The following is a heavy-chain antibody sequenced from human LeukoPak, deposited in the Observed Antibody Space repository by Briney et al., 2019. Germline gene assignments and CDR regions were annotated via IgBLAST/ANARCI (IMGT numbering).Heavy chain of an antibody. V-gene: IGHV3-33*01. CDR1: GFTFSSYG. D-gene: IGHD4-17*01. CDR2: IWYDGSNK. CDR3: ARDYGDLPARVPYFDY. J-gene: IGHJ4*02. Sequence: GRSLRLSCAASGFTFSSYGMHWVRQAPGKGLEWVAVIWYDGSNKYYADSVKGRFTISRDNSKNTLYLQMNSLRAEDTAVYYCARDYGDLPARVPYFDYWGQGTLVTVSS.